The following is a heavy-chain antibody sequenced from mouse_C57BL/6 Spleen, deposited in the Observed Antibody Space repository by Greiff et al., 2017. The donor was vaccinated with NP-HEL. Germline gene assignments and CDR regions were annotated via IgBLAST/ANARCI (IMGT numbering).Heavy chain of an antibody. V-gene: IGHV1-82*01. J-gene: IGHJ2*01. CDR2: IYPGDGDT. D-gene: IGHD2-1*01. CDR1: GYAFSSSW. Sequence: VQLQQSGPELVKPGASVKISCKASGYAFSSSWMNWVKQRPGKGLEWIGRIYPGDGDTNYNGKFKGKATLTADKSSSTAYMQLSSLTSEDSAVYFCARTLYYGNHDYWGQGTTLTVSS. CDR3: ARTLYYGNHDY.